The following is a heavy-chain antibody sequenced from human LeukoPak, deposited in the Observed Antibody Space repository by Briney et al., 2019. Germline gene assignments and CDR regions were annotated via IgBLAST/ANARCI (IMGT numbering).Heavy chain of an antibody. CDR1: GGSISSYY. V-gene: IGHV4-59*01. CDR2: IYYSGST. CDR3: AVMLWFGELFPYFDY. D-gene: IGHD3-10*01. J-gene: IGHJ4*02. Sequence: PSETLSLTCTVSGGSISSYYWSWLRQPPGKGLEWIGYIYYSGSTNYNPSLKSRVTISVDTSKNQFSLKLSSVTAAHTAVYCCAVMLWFGELFPYFDYWGQGTLVTVSS.